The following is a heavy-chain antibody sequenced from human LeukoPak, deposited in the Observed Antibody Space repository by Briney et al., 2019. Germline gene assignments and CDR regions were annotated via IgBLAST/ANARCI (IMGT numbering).Heavy chain of an antibody. J-gene: IGHJ4*02. CDR2: TYYRSKWYN. Sequence: SQTLSLTCAISGDSVSSNSAAWNWIRQSPSRGLEWLGRTYYRSKWYNDYAVSVKSRITINPDTSKNQFSLKLSSVTAADTAVYYCATSSEIGTGGYYFDYWGQGTLVTVSS. V-gene: IGHV6-1*01. CDR1: GDSVSSNSAA. CDR3: ATSSEIGTGGYYFDY. D-gene: IGHD3-10*01.